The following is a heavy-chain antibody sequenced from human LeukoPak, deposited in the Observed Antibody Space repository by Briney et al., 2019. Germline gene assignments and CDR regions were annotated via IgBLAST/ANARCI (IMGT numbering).Heavy chain of an antibody. CDR1: GYTFTSYG. CDR2: ISAYNGNT. CDR3: ARDKIVVVPAALFDY. J-gene: IGHJ4*02. Sequence: ASVKVSCKASGYTFTSYGISWVRQAPGQGLEWMGWISAYNGNTNYAQKLQGRVTMTTDTSTSTAYMELRSLRSEDTAVYYCARDKIVVVPAALFDYWGQGTLVTVSS. V-gene: IGHV1-18*01. D-gene: IGHD2-2*01.